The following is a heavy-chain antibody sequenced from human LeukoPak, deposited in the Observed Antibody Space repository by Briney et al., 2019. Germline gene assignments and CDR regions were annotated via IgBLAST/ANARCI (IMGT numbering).Heavy chain of an antibody. CDR3: ARGSEYSYGFTGRERTKSRLDY. CDR2: INPNSGGT. CDR1: GYTFTGYY. D-gene: IGHD5-18*01. V-gene: IGHV1-2*02. J-gene: IGHJ4*02. Sequence: ASVKVSCKASGYTFTGYYMHWVRQAPGQGLEWMGWINPNSGGTNYAQKFQGRVTMTRDTSISTAYMELSRLRAEDTAVYYCARGSEYSYGFTGRERTKSRLDYWGQGTLVTVSS.